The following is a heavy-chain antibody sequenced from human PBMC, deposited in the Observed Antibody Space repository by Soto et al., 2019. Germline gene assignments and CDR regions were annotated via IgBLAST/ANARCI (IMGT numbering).Heavy chain of an antibody. V-gene: IGHV3-23*01. D-gene: IGHD6-19*01. CDR2: IIGSGAST. CDR3: AKGKGLTVSSSNY. J-gene: IGHJ4*02. CDR1: GFTFSSYA. Sequence: EVQLLESGGGLVQPGGSLRLSCAASGFTFSSYAMSWVRQDPGMGLEWVSGIIGSGASTYYADSVKGRFTISRDNSKNTLFLQMNSLRAEDTAVYYCAKGKGLTVSSSNYWGQGTLVTVSS.